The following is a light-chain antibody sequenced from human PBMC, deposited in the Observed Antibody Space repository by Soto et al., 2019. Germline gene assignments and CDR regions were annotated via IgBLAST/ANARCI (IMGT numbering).Light chain of an antibody. J-gene: IGLJ1*01. CDR2: EVS. CDR1: SRDVGGYNY. Sequence: QSVLTQPASVSGSPGQSITISCTGTSRDVGGYNYVSWYQQHPGKAPKLMIYEVSNRPSGVSNRFSGSKSGNTASLTISGLQAEDEADYYCSSYTSSSTPYDFGTGT. CDR3: SSYTSSSTPYD. V-gene: IGLV2-14*01.